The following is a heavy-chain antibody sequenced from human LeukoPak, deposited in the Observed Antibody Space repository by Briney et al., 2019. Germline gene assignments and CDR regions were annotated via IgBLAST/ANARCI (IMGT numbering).Heavy chain of an antibody. V-gene: IGHV4-59*01. CDR1: GGSISSYY. CDR3: ARVGSSGWYFGGFEY. Sequence: SETLSLTCTVSGGSISSYYWSWIRQPPEKGLEWIGYIYYSGSTNYNPSLKSRVTISVDTSKNQFSLKLSSVTAADTAVYYCARVGSSGWYFGGFEYWGQGTLVTVSS. CDR2: IYYSGST. D-gene: IGHD6-19*01. J-gene: IGHJ4*02.